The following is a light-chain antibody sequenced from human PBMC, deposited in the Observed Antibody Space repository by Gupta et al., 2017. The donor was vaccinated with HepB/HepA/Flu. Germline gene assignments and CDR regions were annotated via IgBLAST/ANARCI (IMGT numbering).Light chain of an antibody. CDR1: QSISTN. CDR2: GSF. CDR3: QQDNNWPLT. V-gene: IGKV3-15*01. Sequence: IVMTQSPATLSVSPGERATLSCRASQSISTNLAWYQQKPGQAPRLLIYGSFTRATGFPARFSGSGSGTEFTLTISSLQSEDFAVYFCQQDNNWPLTFGGGTKVELK. J-gene: IGKJ4*01.